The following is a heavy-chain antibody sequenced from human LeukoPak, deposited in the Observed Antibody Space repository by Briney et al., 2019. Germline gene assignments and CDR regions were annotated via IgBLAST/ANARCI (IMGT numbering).Heavy chain of an antibody. Sequence: PSGTLSLTCDVSGGSISRSDWWSWVRQPPGKGLEWIGEVDHSGSTNYKPSLSSRVTISVDTSKNQFSLKLSSVTAADTAVYYCARDAEKPRVLLWFGEPLYGTDVWGQGTTVTVSS. D-gene: IGHD3-10*01. CDR1: GGSISRSDW. V-gene: IGHV4-4*02. CDR2: VDHSGST. CDR3: ARDAEKPRVLLWFGEPLYGTDV. J-gene: IGHJ6*02.